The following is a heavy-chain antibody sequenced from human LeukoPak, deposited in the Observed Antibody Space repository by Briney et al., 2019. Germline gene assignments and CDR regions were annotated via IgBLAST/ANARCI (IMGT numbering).Heavy chain of an antibody. CDR1: GGSISNYY. V-gene: IGHV4-59*01. Sequence: SETLSLTCTVSGGSISNYYWSWIRQPPGKGLEWIGCMHSSGSTSYNLSLKSRLTMSIDTSKNQLSLKMRSVTTADTAVYYCARDIRIVGATHYFDYSGQGTLVTVSS. J-gene: IGHJ4*02. CDR2: MHSSGST. CDR3: ARDIRIVGATHYFDY. D-gene: IGHD1-26*01.